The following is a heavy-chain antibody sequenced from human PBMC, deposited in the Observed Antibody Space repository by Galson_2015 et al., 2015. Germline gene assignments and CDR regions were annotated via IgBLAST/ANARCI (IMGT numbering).Heavy chain of an antibody. CDR1: GYSFTSYW. CDR2: IYPGDPDI. Sequence: QSGAEVKKPGESLKISCQGSGYSFTSYWIAWVRQMPGKGLEWMGIIYPGDPDIRYSPSFQGQVTISADNSIGTAYLQWSSLKASDTAMYYCARRTVGKYYYDYWGQGTLVTVSS. D-gene: IGHD3/OR15-3a*01. CDR3: ARRTVGKYYYDY. J-gene: IGHJ4*02. V-gene: IGHV5-51*01.